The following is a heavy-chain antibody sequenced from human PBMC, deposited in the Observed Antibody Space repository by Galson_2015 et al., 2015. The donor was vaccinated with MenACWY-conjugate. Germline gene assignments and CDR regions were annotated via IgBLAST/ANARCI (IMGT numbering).Heavy chain of an antibody. D-gene: IGHD3-10*01. CDR3: ARFHPKSYGSGSQPYYYYGMDV. J-gene: IGHJ6*02. CDR2: IIPIFGTA. V-gene: IGHV1-69*13. Sequence: SVKVSCKASGGTFSSYAISWVRQAPGQGLEWMGGIIPIFGTANYAQKFQGRVTITADESTSTAYMELSSLRSEDTAVYYCARFHPKSYGSGSQPYYYYGMDVWGQGTTVTVSS. CDR1: GGTFSSYA.